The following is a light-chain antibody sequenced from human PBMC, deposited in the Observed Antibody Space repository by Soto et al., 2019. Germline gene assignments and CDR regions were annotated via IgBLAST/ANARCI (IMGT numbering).Light chain of an antibody. CDR1: SSDIGGYNY. J-gene: IGLJ2*01. V-gene: IGLV2-14*01. CDR2: EVS. Sequence: QSALTQPASVSGSLGQSITISCTGTSSDIGGYNYVSWYRQHPGKAPKVMIFEVSKRPSGVSNRFSGSKSGNMASLTISGLQAEDESDYYCSSFTSTSTVLLGGGTKLTVL. CDR3: SSFTSTSTVL.